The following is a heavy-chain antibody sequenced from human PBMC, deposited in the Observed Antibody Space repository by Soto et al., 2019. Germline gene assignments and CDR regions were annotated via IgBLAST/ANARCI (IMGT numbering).Heavy chain of an antibody. CDR1: GFTFSSYS. V-gene: IGHV3-21*01. Sequence: GGSLRLSCAASGFTFSSYSMNWVRQAPGKGLEWVSSISGSSSYIYYADSVKGRFTISRDNAKNSLYLQMNSLRAEDTAVYYYAGVIGYNPNWFDPWGQGTLVTVS. D-gene: IGHD3-10*01. CDR3: AGVIGYNPNWFDP. J-gene: IGHJ5*02. CDR2: ISGSSSYI.